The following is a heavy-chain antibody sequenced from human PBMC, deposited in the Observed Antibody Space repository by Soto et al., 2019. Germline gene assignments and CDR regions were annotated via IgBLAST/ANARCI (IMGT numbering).Heavy chain of an antibody. V-gene: IGHV3-48*03. J-gene: IGHJ6*02. Sequence: GGSLRLSCAASGFSFSSYEMNWVRQAPGKGLEWVSYISRSGSTIYHADSVKGRFTISRDNAKNSLYLQMNSLRAEDTAVYYCARDSSEQLVRGLYYYYGMDVWGQGTTVTVSS. CDR3: ARDSSEQLVRGLYYYYGMDV. CDR1: GFSFSSYE. CDR2: ISRSGSTI. D-gene: IGHD6-6*01.